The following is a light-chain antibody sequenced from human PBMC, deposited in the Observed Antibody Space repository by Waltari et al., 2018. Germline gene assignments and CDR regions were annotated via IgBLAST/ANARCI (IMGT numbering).Light chain of an antibody. Sequence: EIVLTQSPATLSLSPGERATLSCRASHSISSSFLAWYQQKPGQAPRLLIYDTFSRALGIPDRFSGSGSGTDFTLTISRLEPEDFTTYYCQQLNSYSLITFDQGTRLEIK. CDR3: QQLNSYSLIT. CDR1: HSISSSF. J-gene: IGKJ5*01. CDR2: DTF. V-gene: IGKV3D-20*02.